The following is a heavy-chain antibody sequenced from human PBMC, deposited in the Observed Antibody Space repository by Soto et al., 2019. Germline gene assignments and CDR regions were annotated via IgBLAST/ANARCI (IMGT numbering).Heavy chain of an antibody. V-gene: IGHV4-31*03. CDR1: GGSISSGDYF. D-gene: IGHD6-6*01. CDR2: IYYSGST. Sequence: QVQLQASGPGLVKPSQTLSLTCTVSGGSISSGDYFWSWIRQHPGKGLEWIGFIYYSGSTYYKPSLNSRVTISVDTSKNQFSLKLSSVTAADTAVYYCAREGAAPYYYYGMDVWGQGTTGTVSS. CDR3: AREGAAPYYYYGMDV. J-gene: IGHJ6*02.